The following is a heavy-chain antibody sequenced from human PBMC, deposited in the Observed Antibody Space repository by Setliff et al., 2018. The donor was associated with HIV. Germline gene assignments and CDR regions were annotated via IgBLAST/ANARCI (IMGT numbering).Heavy chain of an antibody. J-gene: IGHJ4*02. Sequence: SETLSLTCSVSGGSVIKDNFYWAWIRQSPGKGLEWIGSIYSTGHTYYNPSHKSRLTMSVDTAKNRFSLKLISVTAADTAVYYCARDRALRFSKSPSFNYFDVWGQGALVTVSS. CDR3: ARDRALRFSKSPSFNYFDV. D-gene: IGHD3-10*01. V-gene: IGHV4-39*07. CDR1: GGSVIKDNFY. CDR2: IYSTGHT.